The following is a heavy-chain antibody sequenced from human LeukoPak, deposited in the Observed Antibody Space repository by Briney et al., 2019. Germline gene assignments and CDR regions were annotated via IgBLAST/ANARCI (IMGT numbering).Heavy chain of an antibody. CDR1: GFTFSSYA. CDR3: AKTEMATTYFDY. V-gene: IGHV3-23*01. J-gene: IGHJ4*02. CDR2: ISGSGGST. D-gene: IGHD5-24*01. Sequence: GGSLRLSCATSGFTFSSYAMSWVRQAPGKGLEWVSAISGSGGSTYYADPVKGRFTISRDNSKNTLYLQMNSLRAEDTAVYYCAKTEMATTYFDYWGQGTLVTVSS.